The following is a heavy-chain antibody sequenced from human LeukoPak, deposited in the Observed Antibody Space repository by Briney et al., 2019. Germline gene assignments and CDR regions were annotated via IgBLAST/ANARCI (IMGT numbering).Heavy chain of an antibody. Sequence: SSETLALTCSVSGGSISSYYGRWIRQPAEKGRAWIGRIYTSGSTNYNPSLKRRVTMSVDTSKNQCSLKLSSVTAAATAVYYCARDGVNSDWPPHFWGQGTLVTVSS. J-gene: IGHJ4*02. CDR3: ARDGVNSDWPPHF. D-gene: IGHD6-19*01. CDR1: GGSISSYY. CDR2: IYTSGST. V-gene: IGHV4-4*07.